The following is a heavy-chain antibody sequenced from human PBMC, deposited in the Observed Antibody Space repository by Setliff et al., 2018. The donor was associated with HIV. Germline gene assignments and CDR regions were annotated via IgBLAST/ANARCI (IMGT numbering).Heavy chain of an antibody. CDR1: GYSISSGYY. J-gene: IGHJ4*02. CDR2: FYHSTT. D-gene: IGHD2-15*01. Sequence: KASETLSLTCVVSGYSISSGYYWGWIRQPPGTGLEWIGSFYHSTTYYNPSLKSRVTISVDTSKNQFSLRLSSVTAADTAVYYCATLGSCPNSRCPNYWGQGTLVTVSS. CDR3: ATLGSCPNSRCPNY. V-gene: IGHV4-38-2*01.